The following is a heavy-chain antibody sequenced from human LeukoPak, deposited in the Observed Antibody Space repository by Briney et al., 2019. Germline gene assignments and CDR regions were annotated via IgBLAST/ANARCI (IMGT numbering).Heavy chain of an antibody. CDR1: GGSISSYY. CDR3: ARATMVRGVIRFDP. V-gene: IGHV4-4*07. Sequence: PSETLSLTCTVSGGSISSYYWSWIRQPAGKGLEWIGRIYTSGSTNYNPSLKSRATMSVDTSKNQFSLKLSSVTAADTAVYYCARATMVRGVIRFDPWGQGTLVTVSS. D-gene: IGHD3-10*01. CDR2: IYTSGST. J-gene: IGHJ5*02.